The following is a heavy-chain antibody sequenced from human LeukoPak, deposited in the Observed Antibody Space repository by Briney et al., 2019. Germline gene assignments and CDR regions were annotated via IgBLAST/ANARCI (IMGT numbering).Heavy chain of an antibody. CDR3: ARGRYYYTDV. CDR1: GGSISSHY. Sequence: SETLSLTCTVSGGSISSHYWSWIRQPPGKGREWIGYIYYSGRTNYNPSLKSRVTISVDTSKNQFSLKLSSVTAADTAVYYCARGRYYYTDVWGKGTTVTVSS. V-gene: IGHV4-59*11. J-gene: IGHJ6*03. CDR2: IYYSGRT.